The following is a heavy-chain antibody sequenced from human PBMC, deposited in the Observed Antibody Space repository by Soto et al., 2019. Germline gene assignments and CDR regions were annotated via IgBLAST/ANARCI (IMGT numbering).Heavy chain of an antibody. CDR3: ARKKGYYGSGSYDY. D-gene: IGHD3-10*01. CDR2: IYYSGST. Sequence: QVQLQESGPGLVKPSETLSLTCTVSGGSISSYYWSWIRQPPGKGLEWIGYIYYSGSTNYNPSLKSRVTISVDTSKNQFSLKLSSVTAADTAVYYCARKKGYYGSGSYDYWGQGTLVTVSS. J-gene: IGHJ4*02. V-gene: IGHV4-59*01. CDR1: GGSISSYY.